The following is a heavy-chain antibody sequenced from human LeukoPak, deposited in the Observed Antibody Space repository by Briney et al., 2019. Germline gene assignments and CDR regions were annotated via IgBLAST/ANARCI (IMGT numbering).Heavy chain of an antibody. D-gene: IGHD3-9*01. V-gene: IGHV4-59*01. CDR2: FYYSGST. J-gene: IGHJ3*02. Sequence: PSETLSLTCTVSGGSITDYYWSWIRQPPGKGLEWVGYFYYSGSTSYNPSLKSRVTISVDTSKSHFSLRLNSVTAADAAVYYCARGLYYDLLTGRPGGALDIWGHGTVVTVSS. CDR3: ARGLYYDLLTGRPGGALDI. CDR1: GGSITDYY.